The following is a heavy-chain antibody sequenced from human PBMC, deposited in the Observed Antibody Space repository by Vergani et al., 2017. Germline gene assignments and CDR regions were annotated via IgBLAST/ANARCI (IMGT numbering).Heavy chain of an antibody. CDR2: IHTGGSP. Sequence: QVKLQESGPGLLKPSQTLSLTCTVSGESIRSGSHYWSWIRQPAGKGPEWIGHIHTGGSPDLNPSLKGRDSISVDTSMSNFSLKLNSVPVADTAVYYCAKSRPYCTSGSCPAIWGQGTLVTVSS. CDR1: GESIRSGSHY. CDR3: AKSRPYCTSGSCPAI. D-gene: IGHD2-15*01. V-gene: IGHV4-61*02. J-gene: IGHJ4*02.